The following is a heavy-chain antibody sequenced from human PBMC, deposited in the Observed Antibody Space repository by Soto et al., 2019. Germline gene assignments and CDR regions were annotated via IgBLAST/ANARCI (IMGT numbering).Heavy chain of an antibody. V-gene: IGHV4-61*01. J-gene: IGHJ4*02. CDR3: ARTLTTVTTLFDY. CDR2: IYYSGST. Sequence: QVQLQESGPGLVKPSETLSLTCTVSGGSVSSGSYYWSWIRQPPGKGLEWIGYIYYSGSTNYNPSPKSRVTISVDTSKNQFSLKLSSVTAADTAVYYCARTLTTVTTLFDYWGQGTLVTVSS. D-gene: IGHD4-17*01. CDR1: GGSVSSGSYY.